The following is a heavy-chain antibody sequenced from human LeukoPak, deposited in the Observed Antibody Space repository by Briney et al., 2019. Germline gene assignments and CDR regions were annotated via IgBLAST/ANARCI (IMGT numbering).Heavy chain of an antibody. J-gene: IGHJ4*02. CDR3: ARRSGIAVAGAFDY. V-gene: IGHV3-53*01. Sequence: GGSLRLSCAASGFTISTYYMSWVRQAPGKGLEWVSVIYSSSDGSDTTYYADSVKGRFTISRDNSKNTLYLQMNSLRAEDTAVYYCARRSGIAVAGAFDYWGQGTLVTVSS. CDR1: GFTISTYY. CDR2: IYSSSDGSDTT. D-gene: IGHD6-19*01.